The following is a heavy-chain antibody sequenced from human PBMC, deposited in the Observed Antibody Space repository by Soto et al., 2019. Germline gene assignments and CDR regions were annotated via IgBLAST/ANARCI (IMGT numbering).Heavy chain of an antibody. CDR1: GITFSNYG. J-gene: IGHJ4*02. D-gene: IGHD1-26*01. CDR2: IWYDGRDK. V-gene: IGHV3-33*01. Sequence: QVQLVESGGGVVQPGRSLRLSCAASGITFSNYGTHWVRQAPGKGLEWVAVIWYDGRDKYYADSVKGRFTISRDNSKNPLYLQMTSLTADDTAVYYGVSGNGDFENWGQGTRVTVSS. CDR3: VSGNGDFEN.